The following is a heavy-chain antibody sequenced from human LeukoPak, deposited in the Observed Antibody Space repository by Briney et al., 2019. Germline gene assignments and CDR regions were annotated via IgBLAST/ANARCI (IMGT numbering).Heavy chain of an antibody. CDR2: INPNSGGT. J-gene: IGHJ5*02. CDR1: VYTFTGYY. V-gene: IGHV1-2*02. Sequence: ASLNVSCKASVYTFTGYYMHWVRQAAGQGLEWMGWINPNSGGTNYAQKFKGRVTMTRATSISTAYLELSRLRSDDTAVYYCARERRNSYNWFAPWGQGTLVTVSS. CDR3: ARERRNSYNWFAP. D-gene: IGHD1-7*01.